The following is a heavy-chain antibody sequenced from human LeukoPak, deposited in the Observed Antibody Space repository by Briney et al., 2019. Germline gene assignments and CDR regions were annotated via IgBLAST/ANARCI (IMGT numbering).Heavy chain of an antibody. Sequence: GSLRLSCAASGFTFSSYAMSWIRQPPGKGLEWVGEINHSGRTNYNPSLKSRVTISVDTSKNQFSLKLSSVTAADTAVYYCARLRFLEWLLPEYYFDYWGQGTLVTVSS. J-gene: IGHJ4*02. CDR2: INHSGRT. V-gene: IGHV4-34*01. D-gene: IGHD3-3*01. CDR3: ARLRFLEWLLPEYYFDY. CDR1: GFTFSSYA.